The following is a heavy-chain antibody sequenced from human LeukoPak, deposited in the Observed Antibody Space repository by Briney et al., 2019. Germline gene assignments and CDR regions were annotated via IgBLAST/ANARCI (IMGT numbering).Heavy chain of an antibody. Sequence: GGSLRLSCAASGFTFSPYWMSWVRQGPGKGLEWVANIKPDGSETHYVDSVKGRFTISRDNSKNTLYLQMNSLRGDDTAIYYCARELAAWGQGTLVTVSS. V-gene: IGHV3-7*01. CDR2: IKPDGSET. D-gene: IGHD6-13*01. CDR3: ARELAA. J-gene: IGHJ4*02. CDR1: GFTFSPYW.